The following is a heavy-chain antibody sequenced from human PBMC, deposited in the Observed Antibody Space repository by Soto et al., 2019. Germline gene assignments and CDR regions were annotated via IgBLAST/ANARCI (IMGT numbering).Heavy chain of an antibody. Sequence: GGSLRLSCAASGFTFSSYAVHWVRQAPGKGLEWVAVISYDGSNKYYADSVKGRFTISRDNSKNTLYLQMNSLRAEGTAVYYCARALVVPAAIRVNYYYGMDVWGQGTTVTVSS. V-gene: IGHV3-30-3*01. J-gene: IGHJ6*02. CDR3: ARALVVPAAIRVNYYYGMDV. CDR1: GFTFSSYA. CDR2: ISYDGSNK. D-gene: IGHD2-2*02.